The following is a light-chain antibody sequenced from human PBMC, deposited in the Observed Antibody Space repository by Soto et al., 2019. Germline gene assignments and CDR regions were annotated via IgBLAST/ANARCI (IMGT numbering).Light chain of an antibody. J-gene: IGKJ1*01. Sequence: SCWSSQRLTFVSNNQSHLAWYQQKTGQAPKLLLSWSSARESGVPDRFSGSGSGTHFTLTITNLQAEDVAIYYCQQYYATPWTFGPGTKXEI. CDR1: QRLTFVSNNQSH. CDR2: WSS. V-gene: IGKV4-1*01. CDR3: QQYYATPWT.